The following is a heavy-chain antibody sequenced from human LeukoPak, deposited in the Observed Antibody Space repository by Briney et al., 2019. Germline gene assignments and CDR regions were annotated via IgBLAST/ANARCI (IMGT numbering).Heavy chain of an antibody. D-gene: IGHD3-10*01. CDR2: ISYDGSNK. Sequence: GRSLRLSCAASGFTFSSYAMHWVRQAPGEGLEWVAVISYDGSNKYYADSVKGRFTISRDNSKNTLYLQMNSLRAEDTAVYYCASGIRGQYYFDYWGQGTLVTVSS. CDR1: GFTFSSYA. CDR3: ASGIRGQYYFDY. J-gene: IGHJ4*02. V-gene: IGHV3-30-3*01.